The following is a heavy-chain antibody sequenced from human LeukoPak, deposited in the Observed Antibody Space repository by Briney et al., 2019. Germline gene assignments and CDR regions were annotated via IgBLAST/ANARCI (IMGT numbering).Heavy chain of an antibody. CDR1: GFTFIDYW. CDR3: ARVGAAAA. Sequence: GGSLTLSCAASGFTFIDYWMHWVRQAPGKGLVWVSRINSDGSSTKYADSVKGRFTISRDNAKNTVYLQMNSLRVEDTAVYYCARVGAAAAWGQGTLVTVSS. D-gene: IGHD6-13*01. CDR2: INSDGSST. J-gene: IGHJ4*02. V-gene: IGHV3-74*03.